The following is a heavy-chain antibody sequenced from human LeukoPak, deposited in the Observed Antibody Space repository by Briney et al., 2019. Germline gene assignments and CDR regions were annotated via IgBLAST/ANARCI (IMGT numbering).Heavy chain of an antibody. J-gene: IGHJ5*02. Sequence: PSETLSLTCTVSGGSISSYYWSWIRQPPGKGLEWIGYIYYSGSTNYNPSLKSRVTISVDTSKNQFSLKLSSVTAADTAVYYCASGVVVAATFWFDPWGQGTLVTVSS. D-gene: IGHD2-15*01. CDR1: GGSISSYY. CDR2: IYYSGST. V-gene: IGHV4-59*12. CDR3: ASGVVVAATFWFDP.